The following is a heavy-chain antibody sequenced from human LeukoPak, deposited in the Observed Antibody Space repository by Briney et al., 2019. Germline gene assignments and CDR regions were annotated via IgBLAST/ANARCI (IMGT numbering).Heavy chain of an antibody. V-gene: IGHV3-23*01. CDR1: GFTFSSYA. J-gene: IGHJ4*02. CDR2: ISGSGGST. D-gene: IGHD1-26*01. CDR3: AKSIVGAIDYFDY. Sequence: GGSLRLSCAASGFTFSSYAMSWVRQAPGKGLEWVSAISGSGGSTYYADSVKGRFTISRDNFKNTLYLQMNSLRAEDTAVYYCAKSIVGAIDYFDYWGQGTLVTVSS.